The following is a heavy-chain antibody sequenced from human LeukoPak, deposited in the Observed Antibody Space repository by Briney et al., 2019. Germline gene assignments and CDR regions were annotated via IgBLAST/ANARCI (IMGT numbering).Heavy chain of an antibody. CDR2: VDPEDGET. D-gene: IGHD1-26*01. V-gene: IGHV1-69-2*01. J-gene: IGHJ4*02. CDR3: ATVPDSGSYSEGAY. Sequence: ASVKVSCKVSGYTFTDYYMHWVQQAPGKGLEWMGLVDPEDGETIYAEKFQGRVTITADTSTGTAYMELSSPRSEDTAVYYCATVPDSGSYSEGAYWGQGTLVTVSS. CDR1: GYTFTDYY.